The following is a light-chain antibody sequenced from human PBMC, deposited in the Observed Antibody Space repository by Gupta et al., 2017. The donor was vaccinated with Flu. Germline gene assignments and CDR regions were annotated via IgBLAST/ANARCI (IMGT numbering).Light chain of an antibody. J-gene: IGKJ5*01. Sequence: GSADLSTGVIVSGSSSARHTVRSSWLAWYHQKPGQAPSLLIHAASSLLSGVPDRFSGSGSGTEFTLTISGLEPEDFATYYCHQDSTSLLTFGQGTRVEIK. V-gene: IGKV3-20*01. CDR3: HQDSTSLLT. CDR1: HTVRSSW. CDR2: AAS.